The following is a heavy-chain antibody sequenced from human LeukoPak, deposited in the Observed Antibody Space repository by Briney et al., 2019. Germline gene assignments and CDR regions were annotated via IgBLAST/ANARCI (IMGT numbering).Heavy chain of an antibody. CDR1: GGSISSYY. CDR2: IYYSGST. Sequence: SETLSLTCTVSGGSISSYYWSWIRQPPGKGLEWIGYIYYSGSTNYNPSLKSRVTISVDTSKNQFSLKLSSVTAADTAGYYCAXXXXXXXXXXXXYYTGWFDPWGQGTLVTVSS. J-gene: IGHJ5*02. CDR3: AXXXXXXXXXXXXYYTGWFDP. V-gene: IGHV4-59*01. D-gene: IGHD3-3*01.